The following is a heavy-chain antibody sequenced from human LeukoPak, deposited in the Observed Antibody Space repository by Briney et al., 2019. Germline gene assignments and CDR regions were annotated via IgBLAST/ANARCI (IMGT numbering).Heavy chain of an antibody. CDR1: GYSFSNYA. D-gene: IGHD3-22*01. CDR2: IIPIFGTA. J-gene: IGHJ6*02. Sequence: GASVKVSCKATGYSFSNYAISWVRQAPGQGLEWMGGIIPIFGTANYAQKFQGRVTITTDESTSTAYMELSSLRSEDTAVYYCARGGNYYDSSGRNYYYYGMDVWGQGTTVTVSS. V-gene: IGHV1-69*05. CDR3: ARGGNYYDSSGRNYYYYGMDV.